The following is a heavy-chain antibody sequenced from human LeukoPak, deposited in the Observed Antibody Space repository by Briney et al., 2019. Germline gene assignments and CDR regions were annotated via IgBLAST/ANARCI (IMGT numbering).Heavy chain of an antibody. V-gene: IGHV3-74*01. J-gene: IGHJ4*02. CDR1: GFTFSSYW. CDR2: INSDGSST. Sequence: GGSLRLSCAASGFTFSSYWMHWVRQAPGKGLVWVSRINSDGSSTSYADSVKGRFTISRDNAKNTLYLQMNSLRAEDTAVYYCAKDETYYYGSGSYGADYWGQGTLVTVSS. D-gene: IGHD3-10*01. CDR3: AKDETYYYGSGSYGADY.